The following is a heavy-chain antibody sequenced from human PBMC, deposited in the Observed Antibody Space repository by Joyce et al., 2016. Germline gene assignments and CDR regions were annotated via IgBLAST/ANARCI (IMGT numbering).Heavy chain of an antibody. V-gene: IGHV1-69*01. Sequence: QVQLVQSGAEVKKPGSSVKVSCKASGGSFNRYTINWVRQAPGQGLEWMGGIIALSVTSNYEQKFQDRVTITADGLTSTVYMELFSLRSDDTAVYFCARGGGAPGTAARLDYWGQGTLVIVSS. CDR1: GGSFNRYT. CDR2: IIALSVTS. J-gene: IGHJ4*02. CDR3: ARGGGAPGTAARLDY. D-gene: IGHD1-7*01.